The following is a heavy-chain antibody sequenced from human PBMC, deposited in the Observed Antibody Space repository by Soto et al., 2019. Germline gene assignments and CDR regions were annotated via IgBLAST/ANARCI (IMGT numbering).Heavy chain of an antibody. J-gene: IGHJ4*02. V-gene: IGHV3-11*01. CDR3: ARAWNNWSQFDH. D-gene: IGHD1-20*01. CDR2: ISSSGNTT. CDR1: GFTFSDYY. Sequence: QVQLVESGGGLVKPGGSLRLSCAASGFTFSDYYMTWLRQAPGKGLEWLSCISSSGNTTYYADSVKGRVTISRDNARNSLYPQMNSLRAEDTVVYFCARAWNNWSQFDHWGQGTRVTVSS.